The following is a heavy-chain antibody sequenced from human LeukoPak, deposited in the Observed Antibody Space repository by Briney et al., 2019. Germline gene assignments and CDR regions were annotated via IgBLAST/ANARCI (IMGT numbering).Heavy chain of an antibody. CDR1: GYTFNGYY. CDR3: ARLVGYIYKLGRDC. CDR2: INPKSGGT. J-gene: IGHJ4*02. Sequence: VASVKVSCKASGYTFNGYYMHWVRQAPGQGLEWMGWINPKSGGTNYAQKFQGRVTMTSDTSISTAYMELSRLRSDDTAVYYCARLVGYIYKLGRDCWGQGTLVTVSS. V-gene: IGHV1-2*02. D-gene: IGHD5-18*01.